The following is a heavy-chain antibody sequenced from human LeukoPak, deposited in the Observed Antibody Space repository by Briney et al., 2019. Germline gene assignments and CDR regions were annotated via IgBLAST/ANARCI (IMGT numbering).Heavy chain of an antibody. CDR3: ARQDEYDSSGYPSFDY. CDR1: GGSIYIINYY. D-gene: IGHD3-22*01. Sequence: PSETLSLTCTVSGGSIYIINYYWGWIRQPPGKGLEWIGNIYYDGSTYYNPSLKSRVTISVDTSKNQFSLKLSSVTAADTAVYYCARQDEYDSSGYPSFDYWGQGTLVTVSS. V-gene: IGHV4-39*07. J-gene: IGHJ4*02. CDR2: IYYDGST.